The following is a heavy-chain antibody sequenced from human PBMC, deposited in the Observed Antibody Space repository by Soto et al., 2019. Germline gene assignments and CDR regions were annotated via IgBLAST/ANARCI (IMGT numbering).Heavy chain of an antibody. J-gene: IGHJ5*02. D-gene: IGHD3-9*01. CDR2: ISGSGGST. CDR1: GFTFSSYA. CDR3: AKGGYDILTGYYRGNWFDP. Sequence: VGSLRLSCAASGFTFSSYAMSWVRQARGKGLEWVSAISGSGGSTYYADSVKGRFTISRDNSKNTLYLQMNSLRAEDTAVYYCAKGGYDILTGYYRGNWFDPWGQGTLVTVSS. V-gene: IGHV3-23*01.